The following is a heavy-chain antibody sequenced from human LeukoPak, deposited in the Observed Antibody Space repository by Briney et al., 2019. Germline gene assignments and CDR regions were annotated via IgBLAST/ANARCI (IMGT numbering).Heavy chain of an antibody. V-gene: IGHV1-24*01. J-gene: IGHJ5*02. Sequence: ASVKVSCKVSGYTLTELSMHWVRQAPGKGLEWMGGFDPEDGETIYAQKFQGRVTMTEDTSTDTAYMELSSLRSEDTAVCYCATSPAGTNWFDPWGQGTLVTVSS. CDR3: ATSPAGTNWFDP. CDR1: GYTLTELS. D-gene: IGHD6-13*01. CDR2: FDPEDGET.